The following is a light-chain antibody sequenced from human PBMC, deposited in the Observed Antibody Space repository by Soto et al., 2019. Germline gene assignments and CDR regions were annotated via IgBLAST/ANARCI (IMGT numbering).Light chain of an antibody. Sequence: EILLTQSPGTLSLSPGERATLSCRASQSVTSDYLAWYQQKPGQAPRLLIHGASSRATGIPDRFSGSGSGTDFTLTISRLEPEDFAVYYCQQYGRPFGQGTKVDIK. CDR2: GAS. CDR1: QSVTSDY. V-gene: IGKV3-20*01. CDR3: QQYGRP. J-gene: IGKJ1*01.